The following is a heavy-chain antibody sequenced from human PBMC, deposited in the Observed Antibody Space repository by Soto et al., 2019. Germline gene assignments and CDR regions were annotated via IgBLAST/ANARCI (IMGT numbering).Heavy chain of an antibody. J-gene: IGHJ3*02. Sequence: QVQLVQSGAEVKKPGSSVKVSCKASGGTFSSYSISWVRQAPGQGLEWMGRIFPMLTISNYAQKFQGRVTITADKSAGTAYMELSSLRSEDTAVYYCASPQLYVDYGDYLPHDAFDIWGQGTMVTVSS. CDR2: IFPMLTIS. CDR1: GGTFSSYS. V-gene: IGHV1-69*02. CDR3: ASPQLYVDYGDYLPHDAFDI. D-gene: IGHD4-17*01.